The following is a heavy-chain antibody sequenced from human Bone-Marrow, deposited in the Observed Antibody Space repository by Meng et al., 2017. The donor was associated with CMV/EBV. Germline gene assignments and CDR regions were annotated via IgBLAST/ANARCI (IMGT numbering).Heavy chain of an antibody. CDR3: AKDYDFWSAYPHYYGLDV. V-gene: IGHV3-21*01. CDR1: GFTFSSYS. Sequence: GESLKISCAASGFTFSSYSMNWVRQAPGKGLEWVSSISSSSSYIYYADSVKGRFTISRDNAKNSLYLQMNSLRAEDTAVYHCAKDYDFWSAYPHYYGLDVWGQGTTVTVSS. D-gene: IGHD3-3*01. J-gene: IGHJ6*02. CDR2: ISSSSSYI.